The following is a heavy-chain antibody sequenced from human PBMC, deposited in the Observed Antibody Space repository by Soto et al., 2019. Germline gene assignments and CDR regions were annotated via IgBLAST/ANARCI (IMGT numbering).Heavy chain of an antibody. D-gene: IGHD3-16*02. Sequence: GGSLRLSCAASGFTFSSYAMSWVRQAPGKGLEWVSAISGSGGSTYYADSVKGRFTISRDNSKNTLYLQMNSLRAEDRAVYYCAKGAIWGSYRYGIGGGYWGQGTLVTVSS. CDR1: GFTFSSYA. CDR2: ISGSGGST. CDR3: AKGAIWGSYRYGIGGGY. V-gene: IGHV3-23*01. J-gene: IGHJ4*02.